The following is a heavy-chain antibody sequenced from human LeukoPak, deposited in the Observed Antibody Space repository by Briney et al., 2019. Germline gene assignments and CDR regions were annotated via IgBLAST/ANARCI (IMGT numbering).Heavy chain of an antibody. D-gene: IGHD6-19*01. J-gene: IGHJ6*03. CDR3: ARGKHSSGWYYYYYMDV. CDR1: GGSISSYY. CDR2: IYYSGST. V-gene: IGHV4-59*01. Sequence: SETLSLTCTVSGGSISSYYWSWIRQPPGKGLEWIGYIYYSGSTNYNPSLKSRVTISVDTSKNQFSLKLSSVTAADTAVYYCARGKHSSGWYYYYYMDVWGKGTTVTVSS.